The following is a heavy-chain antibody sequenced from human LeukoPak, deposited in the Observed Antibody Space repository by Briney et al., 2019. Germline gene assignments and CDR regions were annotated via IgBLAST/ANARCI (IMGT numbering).Heavy chain of an antibody. Sequence: GGSLRLSCAASGFTFSSYAMSWVRQAPGKGLEWVSAISGSSTGTYYADSVKGRFTISRDNSKNTLYLQMNSLRAEDTAVYYCARAPYYDILTGYLYYFDYWGQGTLVTVSS. CDR1: GFTFSSYA. J-gene: IGHJ4*02. CDR3: ARAPYYDILTGYLYYFDY. CDR2: ISGSSTGT. D-gene: IGHD3-9*01. V-gene: IGHV3-23*01.